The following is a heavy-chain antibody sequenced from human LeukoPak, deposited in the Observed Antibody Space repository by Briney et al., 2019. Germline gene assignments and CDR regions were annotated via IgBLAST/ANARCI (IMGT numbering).Heavy chain of an antibody. J-gene: IGHJ6*02. D-gene: IGHD3-3*01. CDR3: ARERSSGREYYYYGMDV. Sequence: GASVKVSCEASGYTFTSYYMHWVRQAPGQGVEWMGIINPSGGSTSYAQKFQGRVTMTRDTYTSTVYMELRSLRSEDTAVYYCARERSSGREYYYYGMDVWGQGTTVTVSS. CDR1: GYTFTSYY. V-gene: IGHV1-46*01. CDR2: INPSGGST.